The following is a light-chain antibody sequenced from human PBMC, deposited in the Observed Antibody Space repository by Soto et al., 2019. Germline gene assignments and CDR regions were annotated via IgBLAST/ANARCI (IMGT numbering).Light chain of an antibody. J-gene: IGKJ1*01. V-gene: IGKV1-39*01. Sequence: DIQMTQSPSSLSASVGDRVTITCRASQSISSYLNWYQQKPGKAPKLLIYAASSLQSGVPSWFSGSGSGTDFTLTISSLQPEDFATYYCQQSYSTPLITFGQGTKV. CDR3: QQSYSTPLIT. CDR2: AAS. CDR1: QSISSY.